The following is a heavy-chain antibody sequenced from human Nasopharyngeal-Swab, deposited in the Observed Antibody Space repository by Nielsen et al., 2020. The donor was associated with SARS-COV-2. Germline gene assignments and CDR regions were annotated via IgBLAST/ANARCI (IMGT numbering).Heavy chain of an antibody. D-gene: IGHD3-3*01. V-gene: IGHV4-31*03. CDR3: ARRFTDTIFGANNYYFDY. CDR2: IYYSGST. J-gene: IGHJ4*02. Sequence: SETLSPTCTVSGGSISSVGYYWSWIRQHPGKGLEWIGYIYYSGSTYYNPSLKSRVTISVDTSKNQFSLKLSSVTAADTAVYYCARRFTDTIFGANNYYFDYWGQGTLVTVSS. CDR1: GGSISSVGYY.